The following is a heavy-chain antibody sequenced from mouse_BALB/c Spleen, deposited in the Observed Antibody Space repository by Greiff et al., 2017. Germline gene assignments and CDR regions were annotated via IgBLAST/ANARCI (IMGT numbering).Heavy chain of an antibody. Sequence: VQGVESGPGLVAPSQSLSITCTVSGFSLTSYGVHWVRQPPGKGLEWLGVIWAGGSTNYNSALMSRLSISKDNSKSQVFLKMNSLQTDDTAMYYCAREGKYGNYGAYWGQGTLVTVSA. V-gene: IGHV2-9*02. D-gene: IGHD2-10*02. J-gene: IGHJ3*01. CDR3: AREGKYGNYGAY. CDR2: IWAGGST. CDR1: GFSLTSYG.